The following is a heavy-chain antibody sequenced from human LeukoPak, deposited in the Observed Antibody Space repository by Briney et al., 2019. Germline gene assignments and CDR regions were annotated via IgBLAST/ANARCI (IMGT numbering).Heavy chain of an antibody. Sequence: ASVKVSCKASGYTFTSYGIGWVRQAPGQGLEWMGWISAYNGNTNYAQKLQGRVTMTTDTSTSTAYMELRSLRSDDTAVYYCARDIGYCSGGSCPSYWGQGTLVTVSS. D-gene: IGHD2-15*01. V-gene: IGHV1-18*04. CDR1: GYTFTSYG. CDR3: ARDIGYCSGGSCPSY. J-gene: IGHJ4*02. CDR2: ISAYNGNT.